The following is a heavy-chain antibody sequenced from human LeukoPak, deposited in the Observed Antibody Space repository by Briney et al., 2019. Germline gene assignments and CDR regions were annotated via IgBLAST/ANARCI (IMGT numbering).Heavy chain of an antibody. Sequence: GGSLRLSCAASGFTFSSYSMNWVRQAPGKGLEWVSSISSSSSYIYYADSVKGRFTISRGNAKNSLYLQMNSLRAEDTAVYYCARDLRDCSSTSCYYYYGMDVWGQGTTVTVSS. CDR3: ARDLRDCSSTSCYYYYGMDV. V-gene: IGHV3-21*01. J-gene: IGHJ6*02. CDR1: GFTFSSYS. CDR2: ISSSSSYI. D-gene: IGHD2-2*01.